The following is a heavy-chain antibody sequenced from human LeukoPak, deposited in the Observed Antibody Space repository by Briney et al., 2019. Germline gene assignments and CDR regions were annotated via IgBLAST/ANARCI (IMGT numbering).Heavy chain of an antibody. D-gene: IGHD5-12*01. CDR1: GYTFTSYG. V-gene: IGHV1-18*01. CDR3: ARGGYSGYDLGRYYGMDV. Sequence: GASVKVSCKAPGYTFTSYGISWVRQAPGQGLEWMGWISAYNGNTNYAQKLQGRVTMTTDTSTSTAYMELRSLRSDDTAVYYCARGGYSGYDLGRYYGMDVWGQGTTVTVSS. J-gene: IGHJ6*02. CDR2: ISAYNGNT.